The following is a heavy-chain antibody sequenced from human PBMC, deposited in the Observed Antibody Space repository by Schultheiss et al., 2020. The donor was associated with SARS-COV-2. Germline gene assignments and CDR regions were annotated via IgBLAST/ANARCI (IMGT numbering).Heavy chain of an antibody. V-gene: IGHV3-53*01. CDR1: GFTVSSNY. CDR2: IYSGGST. CDR3: ARDAVTSYYYYGMDV. Sequence: GESLKISCAASGFTVSSNYMSWVRQAPGKGLEWVSVIYSGGSTYYADSVKGRFTISRDNSKNTLYLQMNSLRAEDTAVYYCARDAVTSYYYYGMDVWGQGTTVTVSS. D-gene: IGHD2-2*01. J-gene: IGHJ6*02.